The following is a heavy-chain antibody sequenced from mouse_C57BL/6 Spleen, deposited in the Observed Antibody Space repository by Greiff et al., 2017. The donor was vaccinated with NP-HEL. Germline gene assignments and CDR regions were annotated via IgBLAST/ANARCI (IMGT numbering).Heavy chain of an antibody. V-gene: IGHV1-72*01. D-gene: IGHD1-1*01. J-gene: IGHJ4*01. CDR1: GYTFTSYW. CDR2: IDPNSGGT. Sequence: KQSCKASGYTFTSYWMHWVKQRPGRGLECIGRIDPNSGGTKYNEKFKSKATLTVDKPSSTAYMQLSSLTSEDSAVYYCAREELLRYFYAMDYWGQGTSVTVSS. CDR3: AREELLRYFYAMDY.